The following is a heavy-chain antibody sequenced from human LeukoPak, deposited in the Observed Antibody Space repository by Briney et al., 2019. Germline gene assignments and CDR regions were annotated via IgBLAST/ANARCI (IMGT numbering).Heavy chain of an antibody. CDR3: AREEITYYYDSSGYPFDY. Sequence: GGSLRLSCAASGFTFSSYSMNWVRQAPGKGLEWVSSISSSSSYIYYADSVKGRFTISRDNAKNSLYLQMNSLRAEDTAVYYCAREEITYYYDSSGYPFDYWGQGTLVTVSS. J-gene: IGHJ4*02. D-gene: IGHD3-22*01. CDR2: ISSSSSYI. CDR1: GFTFSSYS. V-gene: IGHV3-21*01.